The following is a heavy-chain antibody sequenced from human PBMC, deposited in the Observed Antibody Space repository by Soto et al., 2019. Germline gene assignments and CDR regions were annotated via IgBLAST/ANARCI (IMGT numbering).Heavy chain of an antibody. V-gene: IGHV4-34*01. J-gene: IGHJ4*02. CDR1: GGSFSGYY. CDR2: INHSGST. D-gene: IGHD6-13*01. Sequence: SETLSLTCAVYGGSFSGYYWSWIRQPPGKGLEWIGEINHSGSTNYNPSLKSRVTISVDTSKNQFSLKLSSVTAADTAVYYCERGWLENGIAAAGTDFDYWGQGTLVTVSS. CDR3: ERGWLENGIAAAGTDFDY.